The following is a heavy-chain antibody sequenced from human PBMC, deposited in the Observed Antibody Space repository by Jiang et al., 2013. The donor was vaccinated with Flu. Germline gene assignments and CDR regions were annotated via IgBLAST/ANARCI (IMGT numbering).Heavy chain of an antibody. CDR1: GFTFSSHW. J-gene: IGHJ4*02. Sequence: QLLESAGGLVQPGGSLRLSCAASGFTFSSHWMHWVRQAPGKGLEWVANMKQDGSEIYYVDSVKGRFTISRDNAKYSLYLQMNSLRAEDTAVYYCARGQGFIIDYWGQGTLVTVSS. CDR2: MKQDGSEI. V-gene: IGHV3-7*01. D-gene: IGHD3-16*02. CDR3: ARGQGFIIDY.